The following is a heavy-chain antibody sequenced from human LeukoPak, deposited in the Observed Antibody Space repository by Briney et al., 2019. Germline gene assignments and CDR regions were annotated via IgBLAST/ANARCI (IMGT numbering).Heavy chain of an antibody. CDR2: MKPNTGAT. CDR3: ASDSSGYYAHFDY. J-gene: IGHJ4*02. V-gene: IGHV1-2*02. CDR1: GYTFSNYD. D-gene: IGHD3-22*01. Sequence: ASVKVSCKASGYTFSNYDINWVRQAPGQGLEWVGWMKPNTGATGYAAKFQGRVTMTRDTSISTAYMELSRLRSDDTAVYYCASDSSGYYAHFDYWGQGTLVTVSS.